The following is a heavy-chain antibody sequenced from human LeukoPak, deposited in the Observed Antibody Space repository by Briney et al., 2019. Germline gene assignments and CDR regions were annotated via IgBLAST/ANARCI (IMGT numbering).Heavy chain of an antibody. Sequence: PGGPLRLCCAGSGFGFSSYGMHWIRPAAGKGLEWVAVIWSDSSHKYCLDSMKGRCTISRDNSKNMVYLQMNSLRVEDTAVYYCASAAGAFDMWGQGTLVTVSS. CDR3: ASAAGAFDM. CDR1: GFGFSSYG. CDR2: IWSDSSHK. J-gene: IGHJ3*02. V-gene: IGHV3-33*01. D-gene: IGHD6-13*01.